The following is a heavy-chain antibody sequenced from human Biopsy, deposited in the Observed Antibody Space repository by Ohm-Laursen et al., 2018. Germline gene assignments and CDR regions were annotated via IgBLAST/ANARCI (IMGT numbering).Heavy chain of an antibody. CDR3: ARRGSGGRSFDY. CDR2: ISNSGNT. J-gene: IGHJ4*02. CDR1: GDSINSSY. Sequence: TLSLTCTVSGDSINSSYWSWIRQAPGKGLEWIGFISNSGNTNYNPSLKSRVTISADMSKNQFSLKLGSVTVADTAVFYCARRGSGGRSFDYWGQGSLVTVSS. D-gene: IGHD2-15*01. V-gene: IGHV4-59*08.